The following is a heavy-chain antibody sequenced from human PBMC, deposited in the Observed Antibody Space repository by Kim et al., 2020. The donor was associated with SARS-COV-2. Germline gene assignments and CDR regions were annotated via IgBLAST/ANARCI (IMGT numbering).Heavy chain of an antibody. D-gene: IGHD3-22*01. J-gene: IGHJ4*02. CDR2: INTNTGNP. CDR3: ARGGGLDYYDSSGFLTLIDF. CDR1: GYNFTRYA. V-gene: IGHV7-4-1*02. Sequence: ASVKVSCKASGYNFTRYAINWVRQAPGQGLEWMGWINTNTGNPTYAQGFTGRFVFSLDTSVTTAYLQISSLKTEDTAVYYCARGGGLDYYDSSGFLTLIDFWGQGTLVTVSS.